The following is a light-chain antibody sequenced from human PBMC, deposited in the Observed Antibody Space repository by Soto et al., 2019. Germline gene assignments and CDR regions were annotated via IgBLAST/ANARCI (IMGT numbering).Light chain of an antibody. CDR3: QHYKG. V-gene: IGKV1-5*03. Sequence: DIQMTQFPTTLSVSVGDRVTITCRASQSISNWLAWYQQKPGKAPKVLIYEASNLESGVPSRFSGSGSGTEFTLTISSLQPDDFATYFCQHYKGFGQGTKLE. CDR1: QSISNW. CDR2: EAS. J-gene: IGKJ2*01.